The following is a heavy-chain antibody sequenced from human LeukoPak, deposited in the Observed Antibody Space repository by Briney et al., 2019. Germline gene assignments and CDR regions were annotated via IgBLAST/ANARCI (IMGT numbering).Heavy chain of an antibody. CDR1: GFTFSTYA. D-gene: IGHD6-19*01. V-gene: IGHV3-53*01. CDR2: IYSGGST. J-gene: IGHJ3*02. Sequence: PGGSLRLSCAASGFTFSTYAMSWVRRAPGKGLEWVSVIYSGGSTYYADSVKGRFTISRDNSKNTLYLQMNSLRAEDTAVYYCARAPKELRKAGTAGGAFDIWGQGTMVTVSS. CDR3: ARAPKELRKAGTAGGAFDI.